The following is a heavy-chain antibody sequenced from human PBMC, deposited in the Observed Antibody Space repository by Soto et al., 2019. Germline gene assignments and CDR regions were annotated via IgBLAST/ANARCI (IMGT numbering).Heavy chain of an antibody. CDR1: GFTFSSYS. Sequence: QVQLVESGGDVVQPGRSLRLSCSASGFTFSSYSVHWVRQAPGKGLEWLAFMSYDGSTKYYADSVKGRFTVSRDNSKNTLYLQMDSLRTEDTAVYYCARDAYDDPPGYFQHWGQGTLLTLSS. CDR3: ARDAYDDPPGYFQH. CDR2: MSYDGSTK. V-gene: IGHV3-30-3*01. J-gene: IGHJ1*01. D-gene: IGHD3-22*01.